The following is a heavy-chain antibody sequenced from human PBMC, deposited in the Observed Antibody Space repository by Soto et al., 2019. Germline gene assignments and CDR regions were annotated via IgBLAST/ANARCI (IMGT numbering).Heavy chain of an antibody. J-gene: IGHJ4*02. Sequence: QVQLVQSGAEVKKPGASVKVSCKASGYTFTNYAMHWVRQAPGQRLEWMGWINTGKGNTKYSQKFQGRVTITRDTSASTAYMELNSLRSEDTAMYYCARAGDDCSAANCYVIDYWGQGTLVTVSS. CDR1: GYTFTNYA. V-gene: IGHV1-3*04. CDR3: ARAGDDCSAANCYVIDY. CDR2: INTGKGNT. D-gene: IGHD2-2*01.